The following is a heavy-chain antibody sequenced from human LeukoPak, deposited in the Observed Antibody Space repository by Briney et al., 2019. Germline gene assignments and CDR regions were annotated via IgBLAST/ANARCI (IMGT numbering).Heavy chain of an antibody. V-gene: IGHV3-7*01. J-gene: IGHJ4*02. CDR2: IKQDGSEK. Sequence: GGSLRLSCAASGFTFSSYWMSWVRQAPGKGLEWVANIKQDGSEKYYVDSVKGRFTISRDNAKNSLYLQMNSLRAEDTAVYYCARGATHGDWWGNFDYWGQGTLVTVSS. CDR1: GFTFSSYW. D-gene: IGHD4-17*01. CDR3: ARGATHGDWWGNFDY.